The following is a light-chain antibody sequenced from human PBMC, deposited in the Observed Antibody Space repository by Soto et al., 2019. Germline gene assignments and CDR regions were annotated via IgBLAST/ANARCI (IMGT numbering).Light chain of an antibody. V-gene: IGKV3-11*01. CDR2: DAS. CDR3: HQRSNWPRT. Sequence: EIVLTQSPATLSLSPGERATLSCRASQSVSSYLAWYQQKPGQAPRLLIYDASNRATGIPARFSGSGSGTDFPLTISSLEPEDFAVYYCHQRSNWPRTFGQGTKV. J-gene: IGKJ1*01. CDR1: QSVSSY.